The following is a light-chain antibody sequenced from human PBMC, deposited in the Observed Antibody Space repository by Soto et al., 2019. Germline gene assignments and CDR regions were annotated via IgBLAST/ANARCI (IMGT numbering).Light chain of an antibody. CDR1: QRISSY. V-gene: IGKV1-39*01. Sequence: DIQMTQSPSSLSASVGDRVTITCRASQRISSYLNWYQQKPGKAPKLLIYAASSLQSGTPSRFSGSGSETDFTLTISSLQPEDFATYYCQQSYSTPWTFGQGTKVDIK. CDR2: AAS. J-gene: IGKJ1*01. CDR3: QQSYSTPWT.